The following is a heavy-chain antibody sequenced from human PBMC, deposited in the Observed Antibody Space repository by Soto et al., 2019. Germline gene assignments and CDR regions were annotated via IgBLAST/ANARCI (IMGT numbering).Heavy chain of an antibody. D-gene: IGHD3-9*01. CDR1: GGSINSGGYY. J-gene: IGHJ6*02. Sequence: QVQLQESGPGLVKPSQTLSLTCTVSGGSINSGGYYWSWIRQHPGKGLEWIGYIYYSGSTYYNPSLKSRVTXSXXTSKNQFSLKLSSVTAADTAVYYCARDLTSYGMDVWGQGTTVTVSS. CDR3: ARDLTSYGMDV. CDR2: IYYSGST. V-gene: IGHV4-31*03.